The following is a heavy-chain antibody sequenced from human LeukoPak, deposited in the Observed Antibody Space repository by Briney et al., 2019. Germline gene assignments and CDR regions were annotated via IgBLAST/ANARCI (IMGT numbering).Heavy chain of an antibody. J-gene: IGHJ3*02. CDR3: ATTSYYYGSGSIHAFDI. CDR1: GGSISSYY. V-gene: IGHV4-59*08. CDR2: IYYSGST. Sequence: PSETLSLTCTVSGGSISSYYWSWIRQPPGKGLEWIGYIYYSGSTNYNPSLKSRVTISVDTSKNQFPLKLSSVTAADTAVYYCATTSYYYGSGSIHAFDIWGQGTMVTVSS. D-gene: IGHD3-10*01.